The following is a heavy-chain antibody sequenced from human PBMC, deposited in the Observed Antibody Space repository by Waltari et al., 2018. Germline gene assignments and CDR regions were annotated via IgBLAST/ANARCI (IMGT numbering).Heavy chain of an antibody. V-gene: IGHV4-31*03. D-gene: IGHD1-26*01. CDR2: IYYSGST. Sequence: QVQLQESGPGLVKPSQTLSLTCTVSGGSISSGGYYWSWIRQHPGKGLEWIGYIYYSGSTYYNPSLKSRVTISVDTSKNQFSLKLSSVTAADTAVYYCARFIVGATRVGFDPWGQGTLVIVSS. CDR3: ARFIVGATRVGFDP. J-gene: IGHJ5*02. CDR1: GGSISSGGYY.